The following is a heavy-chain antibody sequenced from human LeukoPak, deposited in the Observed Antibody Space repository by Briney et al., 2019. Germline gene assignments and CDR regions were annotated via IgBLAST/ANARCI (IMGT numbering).Heavy chain of an antibody. J-gene: IGHJ4*02. CDR2: ISNAGSTI. Sequence: GGSLRLSCAASGVSSFSTYEMMWVRQAPGKGLDWVSYISNAGSTISYADSVKGRFTISRDNTKKSLYLQMNSLRAEDTAVYYCARDPLSSSWYHDYWGQGTLVTVSS. CDR1: GVSSFSTYE. CDR3: ARDPLSSSWYHDY. V-gene: IGHV3-48*03. D-gene: IGHD6-13*01.